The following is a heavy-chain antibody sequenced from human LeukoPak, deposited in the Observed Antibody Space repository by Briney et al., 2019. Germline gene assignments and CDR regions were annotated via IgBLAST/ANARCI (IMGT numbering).Heavy chain of an antibody. V-gene: IGHV3-30-3*01. CDR2: ISYDGSNK. CDR3: ARDDFWSGYSFDY. Sequence: GRSLRLSCSASGFTFSSYAMHWVRQAPGKGLEWVAVISYDGSNKYYADSVKGRFTISRDNSKNTLYLQMNSLRAEDTAVYYCARDDFWSGYSFDYWSQGTLVTVSS. CDR1: GFTFSSYA. J-gene: IGHJ4*02. D-gene: IGHD3-3*01.